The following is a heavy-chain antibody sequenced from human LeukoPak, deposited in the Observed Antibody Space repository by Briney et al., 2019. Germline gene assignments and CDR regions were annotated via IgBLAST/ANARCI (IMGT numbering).Heavy chain of an antibody. CDR2: ISSSSSFI. CDR1: GFTFSSYS. Sequence: GGSLRLSCAASGFTFSSYSMNWVRQAPGKGLEWVSSISSSSSFIYYADSVKGRFTISRDNAKNSLFLQMNSLRAEDTAVYYCARVGDYYDSGGSGYWGQGTLVTVSS. V-gene: IGHV3-21*01. D-gene: IGHD3-10*01. CDR3: ARVGDYYDSGGSGY. J-gene: IGHJ4*02.